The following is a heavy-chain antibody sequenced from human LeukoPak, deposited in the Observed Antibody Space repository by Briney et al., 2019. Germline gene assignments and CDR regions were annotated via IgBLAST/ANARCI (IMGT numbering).Heavy chain of an antibody. CDR1: GFTFSSYE. D-gene: IGHD4-17*01. V-gene: IGHV3-48*03. Sequence: GGTLRLSCAASGFTFSSYEMNWVRQPPGKGLEWVSFISNSGRTKYYADSVKGRFTISRDNAKNSLYLQMTILRADDTAVYYCATSSVTTGIDFDCWGQGTLVTVSS. CDR3: ATSSVTTGIDFDC. CDR2: ISNSGRTK. J-gene: IGHJ4*02.